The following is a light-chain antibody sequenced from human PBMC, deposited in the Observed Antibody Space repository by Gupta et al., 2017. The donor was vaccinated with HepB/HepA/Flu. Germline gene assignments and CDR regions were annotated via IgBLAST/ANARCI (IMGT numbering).Light chain of an antibody. J-gene: IGLJ2*01. V-gene: IGLV1-47*01. CDR2: RDS. Sequence: QSVLTQPPSASATPGQRVTISCSGGSSNIGRTYVDWYQRLPGTAPKLLTFRDSQRPSGVPDRFSGSKSGTSASLTISGLRAEDEADYYCASWDDSLSGAVVFGGGTKLTVL. CDR3: ASWDDSLSGAVV. CDR1: SSNIGRTY.